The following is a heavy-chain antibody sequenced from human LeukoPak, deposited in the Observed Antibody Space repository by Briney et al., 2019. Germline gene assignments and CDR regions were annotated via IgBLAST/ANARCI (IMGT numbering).Heavy chain of an antibody. D-gene: IGHD3-9*01. CDR2: IKSKTDGGTT. CDR3: TTGRYFDGIDY. V-gene: IGHV3-15*01. Sequence: GGSLRLSCAASGFTSSNAWMSWVRHPPGKGREWVGRIKSKTDGGTTTYAARVKDRFTNSRDDSKNTLYLQMNSLRTEDTAVYYCTTGRYFDGIDYWGQGSLVTVSS. J-gene: IGHJ4*02. CDR1: GFTSSNAW.